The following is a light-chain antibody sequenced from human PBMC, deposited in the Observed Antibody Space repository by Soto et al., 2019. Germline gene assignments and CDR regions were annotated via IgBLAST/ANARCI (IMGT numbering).Light chain of an antibody. V-gene: IGKV3-15*01. CDR1: QTVNNK. Sequence: ILMTHSPATLSVSAGESATLSGRATQTVNNKVVWYQHKPGQAPRLLIYGASTRATGIPARFSGSGSGTEFTLSISSLQSEDFAVYYCQQYNNWPRTFGQGTKVDI. CDR2: GAS. CDR3: QQYNNWPRT. J-gene: IGKJ1*01.